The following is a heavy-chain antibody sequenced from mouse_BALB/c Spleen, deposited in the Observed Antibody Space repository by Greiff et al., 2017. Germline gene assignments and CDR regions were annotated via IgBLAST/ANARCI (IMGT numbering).Heavy chain of an antibody. V-gene: IGHV14-3*02. J-gene: IGHJ3*01. CDR2: IDPANGNT. CDR3: ARLGQCITTAGVAY. CDR1: GFNIKDTY. Sequence: VQLQQSGAELVKPGASVKLSCTASGFNIKDTYMHWVKQRPEQGLEWIGRIDPANGNTKYDPKFQGKATITADTSSNTAYLQLSSLTSEDTAVYYCARLGQCITTAGVAYWGQGTLVTVSA. D-gene: IGHD1-2*01.